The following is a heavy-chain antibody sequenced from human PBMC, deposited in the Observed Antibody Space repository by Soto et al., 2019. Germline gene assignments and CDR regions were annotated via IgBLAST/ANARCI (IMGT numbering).Heavy chain of an antibody. CDR2: ISDDGRRR. V-gene: IGHV3-30*18. D-gene: IGHD3-10*01. J-gene: IGHJ4*02. Sequence: GVSLRLWCAAAWVTSSSHGIRWVRQTPGKGLEWVAVISDDGRRRYYGDSVKGRFTISRDYSKNTVDLQMDSLRAEDTALYYCAKIRRGSWSFAKWGKGTLVPVSS. CDR3: AKIRRGSWSFAK. CDR1: WVTSSSHG.